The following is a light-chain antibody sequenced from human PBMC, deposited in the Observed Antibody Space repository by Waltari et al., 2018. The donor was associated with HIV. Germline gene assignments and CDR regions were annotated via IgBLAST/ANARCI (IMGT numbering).Light chain of an antibody. Sequence: DIQMTQSPSSLSASVGDRVTITCRASQAITNYLAWFQQKPGKAPQSLSHAASSLQSGVPSRFSGSGFGTDFTLTINSLQPEDSAIYFCQQYASYPFTFGPGTKVEIK. V-gene: IGKV1-16*01. J-gene: IGKJ3*01. CDR1: QAITNY. CDR3: QQYASYPFT. CDR2: AAS.